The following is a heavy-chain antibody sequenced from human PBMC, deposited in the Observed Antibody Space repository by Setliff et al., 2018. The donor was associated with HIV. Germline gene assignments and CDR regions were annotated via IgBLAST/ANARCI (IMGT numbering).Heavy chain of an antibody. CDR3: ARGFSRQHLFSGYMDV. V-gene: IGHV4-34*01. CDR1: GDSFSGYD. J-gene: IGHJ6*03. CDR2: INHSGNT. Sequence: ASETLSLTCAVYGDSFSGYDWNWIRQPPGQGLEWIGEINHSGNTKYNPSLKSRVTISVDTSKNQFSLRLTSVTAADTAVYYCARGFSRQHLFSGYMDVWGKGTTVTVSS. D-gene: IGHD1-26*01.